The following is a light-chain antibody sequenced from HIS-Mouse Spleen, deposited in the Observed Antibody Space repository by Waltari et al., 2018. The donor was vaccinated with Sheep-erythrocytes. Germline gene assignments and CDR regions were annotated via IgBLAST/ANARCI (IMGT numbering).Light chain of an antibody. Sequence: SYVLTQPPSVSVAPGQTARITCGGNNTGSKSVHWYQQKPGQAPVLVVYDASDRPSGIPERFSGSNSGNTATLTISRVEAGDEADYYCQVWDSSSDHVVFGGGTKLTVL. J-gene: IGLJ2*01. CDR2: DAS. CDR3: QVWDSSSDHVV. V-gene: IGLV3-21*02. CDR1: NTGSKS.